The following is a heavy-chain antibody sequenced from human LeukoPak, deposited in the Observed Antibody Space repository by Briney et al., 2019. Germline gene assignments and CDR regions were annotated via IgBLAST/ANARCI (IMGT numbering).Heavy chain of an antibody. V-gene: IGHV4-30-4*01. CDR1: GCTISSGYYY. D-gene: IGHD3-9*01. J-gene: IGHJ4*02. CDR2: IYYSGST. CDR3: ARVIRSFVWCMIGLVDY. Sequence: PSETLSLTCTRSGCTISSGYYYWIWLPQPPGKGLEGIGYIYYSGSTYYYPSLKSRVTISVDTSKNQFSLRLSPVAASDPAVYYCARVIRSFVWCMIGLVDYWGQGTLVTVSS.